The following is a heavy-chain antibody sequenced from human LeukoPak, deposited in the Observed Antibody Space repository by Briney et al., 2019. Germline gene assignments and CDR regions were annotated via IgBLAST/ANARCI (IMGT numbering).Heavy chain of an antibody. D-gene: IGHD5-12*01. CDR1: GGAISSGSYY. V-gene: IGHV4-61*02. Sequence: SQTLSLTCTVSGGAISSGSYYWSWIRQPAGKGLEWIWRTYTSGSPNYNPSLKSRVTISVDTPKNQFSLKLSSVTAADTAVYYCARWSSYRFDYWGQGTLVTVSS. J-gene: IGHJ4*02. CDR2: TYTSGSP. CDR3: ARWSSYRFDY.